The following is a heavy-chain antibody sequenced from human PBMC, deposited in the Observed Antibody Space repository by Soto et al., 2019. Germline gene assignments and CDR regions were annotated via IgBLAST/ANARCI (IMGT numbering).Heavy chain of an antibody. CDR1: GFTFNTYS. CDR3: ASLTVTPSEDWFDP. D-gene: IGHD4-17*01. J-gene: IGHJ5*02. CDR2: ISSSSSYI. V-gene: IGHV3-21*01. Sequence: PGGSLRLSCAASGFTFNTYSMNWVRQAPGKGLEWVSSISSSSSYIYYADSVKGRFTISRDNAKNSLYLQMNSLRAEDTAVYYCASLTVTPSEDWFDPWGQGTLVTVSS.